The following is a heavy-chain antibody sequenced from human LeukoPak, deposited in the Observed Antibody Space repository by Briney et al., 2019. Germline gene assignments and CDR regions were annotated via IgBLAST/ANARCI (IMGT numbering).Heavy chain of an antibody. Sequence: GGSLRLSCAASGFSFSRYVMNWVRQAPGKGLEWVSAISGRGGNTYYADSVKGRFTISRDNSKNTLYLQMNSLRAEDTAVYYCARARPPFRHSPGYYGSGSPTAFDYWGQGTLVTVSS. J-gene: IGHJ4*02. CDR1: GFSFSRYV. D-gene: IGHD3-10*01. CDR3: ARARPPFRHSPGYYGSGSPTAFDY. V-gene: IGHV3-23*01. CDR2: ISGRGGNT.